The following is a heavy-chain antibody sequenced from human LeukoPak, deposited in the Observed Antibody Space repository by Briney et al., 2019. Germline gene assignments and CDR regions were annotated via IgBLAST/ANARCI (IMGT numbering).Heavy chain of an antibody. CDR1: GFTFSSYA. Sequence: GGSLRLSCAASGFTFSSYAMSWVRQAPGKGLEWVSAISGSGASTYYADSVKGRFTISRDNSKNTLYLQMNSLRAEDTAVYYCAKVQACSSTSCYSGSDKYAFDIWGQGTMVTVSS. CDR2: ISGSGAST. J-gene: IGHJ3*02. V-gene: IGHV3-23*01. CDR3: AKVQACSSTSCYSGSDKYAFDI. D-gene: IGHD2-2*01.